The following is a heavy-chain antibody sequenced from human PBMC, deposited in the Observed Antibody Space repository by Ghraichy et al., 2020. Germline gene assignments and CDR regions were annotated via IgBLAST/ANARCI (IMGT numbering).Heavy chain of an antibody. D-gene: IGHD1-26*01. Sequence: SETLSLTCTVSGDSISNSFWSWIRQPPGKGLQWIGYISYSGSTSYNPSLKSRVTISTDTSKNQFSLKLNSVTAADTAGYYCARHTRPIVGATLHAVDMWGQGTMVTVSS. CDR2: ISYSGST. J-gene: IGHJ3*02. V-gene: IGHV4-59*08. CDR1: GDSISNSF. CDR3: ARHTRPIVGATLHAVDM.